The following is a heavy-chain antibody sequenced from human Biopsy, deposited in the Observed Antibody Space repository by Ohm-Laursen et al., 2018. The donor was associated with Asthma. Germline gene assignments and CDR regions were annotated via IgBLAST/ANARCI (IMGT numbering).Heavy chain of an antibody. CDR2: IYYSGST. CDR3: ARAQDYYDSRGYYRSFDY. J-gene: IGHJ4*02. Sequence: SQTLSLTCTVSYGSITSGGYYWTWIRQHPGKGLEWIGFIYYSGSTYYNPSLKSRVSISIDTSKYQFSLKLSSVTAADTAVYYCARAQDYYDSRGYYRSFDYWGQGTLVTVSS. V-gene: IGHV4-31*03. CDR1: YGSITSGGYY. D-gene: IGHD3-22*01.